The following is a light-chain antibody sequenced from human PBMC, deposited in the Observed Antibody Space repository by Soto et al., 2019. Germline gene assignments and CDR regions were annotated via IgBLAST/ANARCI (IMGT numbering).Light chain of an antibody. Sequence: QSVLTQPASVSGSPGQSITISCTGTSSDVVSYNLVSWYQQHPGKAPKLMIYEGSKRPSGVSNRFSGSKSGNTASLTISGLQAEDEADYYCCSYAGSSNYVVFGGGTKLTVL. CDR3: CSYAGSSNYVV. CDR1: SSDVVSYNL. J-gene: IGLJ2*01. CDR2: EGS. V-gene: IGLV2-23*01.